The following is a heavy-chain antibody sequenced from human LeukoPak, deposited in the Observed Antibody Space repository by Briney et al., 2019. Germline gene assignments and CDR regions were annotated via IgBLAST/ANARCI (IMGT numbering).Heavy chain of an antibody. V-gene: IGHV5-51*01. CDR1: GSSFSNYW. D-gene: IGHD3-10*01. Sequence: GASLQISCEGAGSSFSNYWIGWGRPLPGKGLEWMGIIYPGDSDTRYSPSFQGQVTISADKSISTAYLQWSNLKASDTAMYYCARWGSGSDYWGQGTLVTVSS. CDR3: ARWGSGSDY. J-gene: IGHJ4*02. CDR2: IYPGDSDT.